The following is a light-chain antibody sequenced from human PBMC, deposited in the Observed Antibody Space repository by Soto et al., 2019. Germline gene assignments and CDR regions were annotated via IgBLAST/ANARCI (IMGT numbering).Light chain of an antibody. CDR1: SSDVGGYNY. CDR3: SSYTSSSTVV. CDR2: DVS. Sequence: QSVLTQPASVSGSPGQSITTSCTGTSSDVGGYNYVSWYQQHPGKAPKLMIYDVSNRPSGVSNRFSGSKSGNTASLTISGLQAEDEAYYYCSSYTSSSTVVFGGGTKLTVL. V-gene: IGLV2-14*01. J-gene: IGLJ2*01.